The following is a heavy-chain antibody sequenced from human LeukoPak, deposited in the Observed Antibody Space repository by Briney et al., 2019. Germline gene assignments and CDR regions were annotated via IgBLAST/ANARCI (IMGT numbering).Heavy chain of an antibody. CDR2: ISSSSSTI. Sequence: PGGSLRLSCAASGFTVSNNYVSWVRQAPGKGLEWVSYISSSSSTIYYADSVKGRFTISRDNAKNSLYLQMNSLRAEDTAVYYCARDQASGYTMVRGVILFDYWGQGTLVTVSS. D-gene: IGHD3-10*01. CDR3: ARDQASGYTMVRGVILFDY. J-gene: IGHJ4*02. V-gene: IGHV3-11*04. CDR1: GFTVSNNY.